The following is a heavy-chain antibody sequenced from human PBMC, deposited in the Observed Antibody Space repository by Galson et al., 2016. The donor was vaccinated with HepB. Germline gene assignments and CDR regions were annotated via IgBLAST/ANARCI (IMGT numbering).Heavy chain of an antibody. CDR2: IIPKFGTA. Sequence: SVKVSCKASGGSFSNYPISWVRQAPGQGLEWMGGIIPKFGTAKYAQKFQGRATITADESTGTVYMELSSLRSEDTAVFYCARDRNGYFGSGSRYVSFYGMDDWGQGTTVTVSS. V-gene: IGHV1-69*13. J-gene: IGHJ6*02. CDR1: GGSFSNYP. D-gene: IGHD3-10*01. CDR3: ARDRNGYFGSGSRYVSFYGMDD.